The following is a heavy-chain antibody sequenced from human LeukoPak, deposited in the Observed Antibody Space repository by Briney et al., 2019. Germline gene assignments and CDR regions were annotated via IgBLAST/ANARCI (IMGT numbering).Heavy chain of an antibody. D-gene: IGHD3-22*01. CDR1: GFTFSSYA. CDR2: ISGSGGST. Sequence: PGGSLRLSCAASGFTFSSYAMSWVRQAPGKGLEWVSAISGSGGSTYYADSVKGRFTISRDNSKNTLCLQMNSLRAEDTAVYYCASDSDSSGYYLDAFDIWGQGTMVTVSS. CDR3: ASDSDSSGYYLDAFDI. J-gene: IGHJ3*02. V-gene: IGHV3-23*01.